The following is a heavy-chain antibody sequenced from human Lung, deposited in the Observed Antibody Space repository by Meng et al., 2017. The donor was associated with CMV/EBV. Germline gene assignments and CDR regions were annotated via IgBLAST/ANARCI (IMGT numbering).Heavy chain of an antibody. D-gene: IGHD3-9*01. CDR2: VGGCDGDT. CDR1: GYTFNRYG. J-gene: IGHJ3*02. V-gene: IGHV1-18*01. CDR3: ARDWECLDRSDVFDI. Sequence: ASVKVSXKASGYTFNRYGISWVRQAPGQGLEWVGWVGGCDGDTNYAPELRGRVTMTTDTSTNTVYMELRSLRSDDTAVYYCARDWECLDRSDVFDIWGQGXMVTVSS.